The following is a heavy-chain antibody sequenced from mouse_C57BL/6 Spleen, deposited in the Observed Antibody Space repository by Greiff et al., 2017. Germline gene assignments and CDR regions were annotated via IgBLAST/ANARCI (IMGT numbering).Heavy chain of an antibody. CDR2: ISSGSSTI. J-gene: IGHJ4*01. Sequence: VQLKESGGGLVKPGGSLKLSCAASGFTFSDYGMHWVRQAPEKGLEWVAYISSGSSTIYYADTVKGRFTISRDNAKNTLFLQMTSLRSEDTAMYYCARMRWLLNYAMDYWGQGTSVTVSS. V-gene: IGHV5-17*01. D-gene: IGHD2-3*01. CDR1: GFTFSDYG. CDR3: ARMRWLLNYAMDY.